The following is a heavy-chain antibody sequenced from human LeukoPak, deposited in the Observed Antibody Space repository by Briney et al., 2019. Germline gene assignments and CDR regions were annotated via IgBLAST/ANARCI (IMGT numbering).Heavy chain of an antibody. V-gene: IGHV1-46*01. CDR3: ARDREEGYNSYYFDS. Sequence: ASVKVSCKASGYTFTNYYMHWVRQAPAQGLAWMGIINPSGGSTGYAQKFQGRFTMTRDTSTTTVYMELSSLRSEDTAVYYCARDREEGYNSYYFDSWGQGTLVIVSS. CDR2: INPSGGST. CDR1: GYTFTNYY. J-gene: IGHJ4*02. D-gene: IGHD5-24*01.